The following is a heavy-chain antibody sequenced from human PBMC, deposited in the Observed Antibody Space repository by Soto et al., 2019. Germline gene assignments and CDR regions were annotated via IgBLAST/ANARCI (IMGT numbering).Heavy chain of an antibody. Sequence: SVKVSCKASGVTFNRQDMRWVRQAPGQGLEWMGGIIPMFGTPHYAEKFQDRVTITADESTGTAYLELSSLTSEDTAVYYCATSEGRDGYRFDYWGPGTLVTISS. CDR1: GVTFNRQD. J-gene: IGHJ4*02. V-gene: IGHV1-69*13. D-gene: IGHD5-12*01. CDR2: IIPMFGTP. CDR3: ATSEGRDGYRFDY.